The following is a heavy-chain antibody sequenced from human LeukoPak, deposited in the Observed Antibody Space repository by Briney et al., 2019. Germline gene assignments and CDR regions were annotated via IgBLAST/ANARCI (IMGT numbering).Heavy chain of an antibody. Sequence: GGSLRLSCVASGFTFSISAMNWVRQAPGKGLEWVSTISGSGGTTDYADSVKGRFTISRDNSENTLYLQMNSLRAEDTAIYYCAKGAMEDDYYYYGMDVWGQGTTVTVSS. D-gene: IGHD1-1*01. CDR2: ISGSGGTT. CDR3: AKGAMEDDYYYYGMDV. CDR1: GFTFSISA. V-gene: IGHV3-23*01. J-gene: IGHJ6*02.